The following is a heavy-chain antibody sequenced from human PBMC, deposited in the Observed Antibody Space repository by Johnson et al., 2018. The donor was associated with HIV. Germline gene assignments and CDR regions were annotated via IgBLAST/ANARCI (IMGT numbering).Heavy chain of an antibody. V-gene: IGHV3-11*01. CDR3: AKDRPTIGYSGYDSPLPDAFDI. D-gene: IGHD5-12*01. Sequence: QVQLVESGGALVKPGGSLRLSCVASGFVFSDSHMSWIRQAPGKGLEWISYVSSGGSSIYYADSVRGRFTISSDNSKNTLYLQMNSLRAEDTAVYYCAKDRPTIGYSGYDSPLPDAFDIWGQGTMVTVSS. CDR1: GFVFSDSH. CDR2: VSSGGSSI. J-gene: IGHJ3*02.